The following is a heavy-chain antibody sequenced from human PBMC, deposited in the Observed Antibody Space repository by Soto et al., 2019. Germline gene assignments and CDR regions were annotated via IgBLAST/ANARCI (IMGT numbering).Heavy chain of an antibody. CDR3: ARDGGGMDV. Sequence: QVHLVESGGGVVQPGRSLRLYYAASGFTFSSSGMHWVRQAPGKGLEWVAVIWFDGSNKKYADSVRGRFTISRDNSKNTLYLQMNSLRAEDTAVYYCARDGGGMDVWGQGTTVTVSS. J-gene: IGHJ6*02. V-gene: IGHV3-33*01. CDR2: IWFDGSNK. CDR1: GFTFSSSG.